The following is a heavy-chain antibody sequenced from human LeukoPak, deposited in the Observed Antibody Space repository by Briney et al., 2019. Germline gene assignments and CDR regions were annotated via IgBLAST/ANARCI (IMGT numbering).Heavy chain of an antibody. D-gene: IGHD3-10*01. V-gene: IGHV3-7*04. J-gene: IGHJ4*02. CDR3: VRDGGYYGPDS. CDR1: GFTISFYW. CDR2: INQVASEK. Sequence: GGSLRLSCAASGFTISFYWMSWVRQAPGKGLEWVANINQVASEKNYVDSVKGRFTISRDNAKNSLYLQMNSVRAEDTAMYYCVRDGGYYGPDSWGQGALVSASS.